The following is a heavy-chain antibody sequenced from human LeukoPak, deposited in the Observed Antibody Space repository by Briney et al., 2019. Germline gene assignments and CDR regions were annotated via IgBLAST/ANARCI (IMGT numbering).Heavy chain of an antibody. J-gene: IGHJ4*02. CDR2: ISSTGTYI. V-gene: IGHV3-21*01. Sequence: GALRLSCAASGFTFSSFAMSWVRQAPGKGLEWVSSISSTGTYIYYADSMKGRFTISRDNAKNSLYLQMNGLRAEDTAIYYCARDSIGDYWGQGTLVTVSS. CDR1: GFTFSSFA. CDR3: ARDSIGDY. D-gene: IGHD2-21*01.